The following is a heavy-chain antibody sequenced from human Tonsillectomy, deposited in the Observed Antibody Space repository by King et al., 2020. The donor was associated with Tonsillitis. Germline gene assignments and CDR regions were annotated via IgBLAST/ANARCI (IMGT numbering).Heavy chain of an antibody. D-gene: IGHD6-19*01. V-gene: IGHV1-69*09. Sequence: VQLVESGAEVKKPGSSVKVSCKASGGTFSTYGISWVRQAPGQGLEWMGRIIPILDIANYAQKFQGRVTITADKSTTTAYMELSSLRSEDTAVYYCARDKRYSRGWYSNSWGQGTLVTVSS. CDR1: GGTFSTYG. CDR2: IIPILDIA. J-gene: IGHJ4*02. CDR3: ARDKRYSRGWYSNS.